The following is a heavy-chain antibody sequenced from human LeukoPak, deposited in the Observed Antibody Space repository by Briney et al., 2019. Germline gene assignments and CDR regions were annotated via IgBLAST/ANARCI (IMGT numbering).Heavy chain of an antibody. CDR1: GFTFSTYS. Sequence: GGSLRLSCAASGFTFSTYSMNWVRQAPGKGLEWVSYIHGTGDTIYYADSVKGRFTISRDNAKNSLYLQMNSLRDEDTAVYYCARWSEGFGSWGQGTLVTVSS. D-gene: IGHD3-16*01. J-gene: IGHJ5*02. CDR2: IHGTGDTI. V-gene: IGHV3-48*02. CDR3: ARWSEGFGS.